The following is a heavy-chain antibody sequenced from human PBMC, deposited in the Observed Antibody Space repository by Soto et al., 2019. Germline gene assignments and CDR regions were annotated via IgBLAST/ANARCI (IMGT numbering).Heavy chain of an antibody. CDR3: ARGASSRGYSYGYEDYYGMDV. Sequence: GASVKVSCKASGYTLTGYYMHWVRQAPGQGLEWMGWINPNSGGTNYAQKFQGWVTMTRDTSISTAYMELSRLRSDDTAVYYCARGASSRGYSYGYEDYYGMDVWGQGTTVTVSS. CDR1: GYTLTGYY. CDR2: INPNSGGT. D-gene: IGHD5-18*01. V-gene: IGHV1-2*04. J-gene: IGHJ6*02.